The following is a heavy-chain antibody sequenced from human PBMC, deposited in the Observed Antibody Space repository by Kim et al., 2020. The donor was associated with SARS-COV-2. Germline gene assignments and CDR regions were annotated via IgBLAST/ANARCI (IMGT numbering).Heavy chain of an antibody. Sequence: ASVKVSCTASGYTFTSYYVHWVRQAPGQGLEWMGMIHPSGTRTSYAQKFQGRVTMTRDTSTNTVYMELSSLRSEDTAVYYCTGPAGSTPNYFEYWGRGTL. J-gene: IGHJ4*02. V-gene: IGHV1-46*01. CDR2: IHPSGTRT. CDR3: TGPAGSTPNYFEY. CDR1: GYTFTSYY.